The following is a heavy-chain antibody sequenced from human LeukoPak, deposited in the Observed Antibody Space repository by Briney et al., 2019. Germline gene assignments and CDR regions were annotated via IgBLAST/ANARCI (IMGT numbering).Heavy chain of an antibody. CDR3: ARGGPFLIQLWDYYFDY. V-gene: IGHV4-34*01. CDR2: IYHSGST. J-gene: IGHJ4*02. CDR1: GGSFSGYY. D-gene: IGHD5-18*01. Sequence: PSETLSLTCAVYGGSFSGYYWSWIRQPPGKGLEWIGEIYHSGSTNYNPSLRSRVTIAVDTSKNQFSLKLSSVTAADTAVYYCARGGPFLIQLWDYYFDYWGQGTLVTVSS.